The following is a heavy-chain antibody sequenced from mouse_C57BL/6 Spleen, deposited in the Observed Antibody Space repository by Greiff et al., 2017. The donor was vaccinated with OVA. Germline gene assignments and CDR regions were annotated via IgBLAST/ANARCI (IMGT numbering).Heavy chain of an antibody. CDR1: GFSFNTYA. D-gene: IGHD1-1*01. CDR2: IRSKSNNYAT. J-gene: IGHJ2*01. Sequence: EVKLVESGGGLVQPKGSLKLSCAASGFSFNTYAMNWVRQAPGKGLEWVARIRSKSNNYATYYADSVKDRFTISRDDSGSMLYLQMNNLKTEATAMYYCVRQSSYDYFDYWGQGTTLTVSS. CDR3: VRQSSYDYFDY. V-gene: IGHV10-1*01.